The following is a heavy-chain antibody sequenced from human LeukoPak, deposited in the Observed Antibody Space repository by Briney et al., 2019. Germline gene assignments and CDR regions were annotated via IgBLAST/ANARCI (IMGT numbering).Heavy chain of an antibody. J-gene: IGHJ4*02. V-gene: IGHV3-30*03. CDR1: GFTFSSYG. Sequence: PGRSLRLSCAASGFTFSSYGMHWVRQAPGKGLEWVAVISYDGSKKYYADSVKGRFTISRDNSKNTLYLQMNSLRAEDTAVYYCAREYSSSWFAFDYWGQGTLVTVSS. CDR2: ISYDGSKK. CDR3: AREYSSSWFAFDY. D-gene: IGHD6-13*01.